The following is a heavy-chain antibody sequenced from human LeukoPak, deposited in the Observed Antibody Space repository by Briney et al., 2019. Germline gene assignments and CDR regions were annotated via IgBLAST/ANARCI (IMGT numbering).Heavy chain of an antibody. CDR1: VYTFSTSA. CDR2: ITYNGNT. Sequence: ASVKVSCKAPVYTFSTSAISWMRHAPGQGLEWMGWITYNGNTDYAQQIQGRVTMTTDTSTSTAYMELRSLRPADTAVYYCAKDRTSLSDSLVFDQWGQGTLVTVSS. J-gene: IGHJ4*02. V-gene: IGHV1-18*01. D-gene: IGHD2/OR15-2a*01. CDR3: AKDRTSLSDSLVFDQ.